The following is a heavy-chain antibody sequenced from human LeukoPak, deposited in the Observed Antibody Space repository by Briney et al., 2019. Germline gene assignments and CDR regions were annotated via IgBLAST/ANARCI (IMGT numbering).Heavy chain of an antibody. CDR1: GFTFSNYW. J-gene: IGHJ2*01. V-gene: IGHV3-7*01. Sequence: GGSLRLSCAASGFTFSNYWMTWVRLAPGKGLEWVANIKHDGSEESYVDSVKGRFTISRDNAKNSLYLQMNSLRAEDTAVYYCARRHTSYWYFDLWGRGTLVTVSS. CDR2: IKHDGSEE. D-gene: IGHD1-1*01. CDR3: ARRHTSYWYFDL.